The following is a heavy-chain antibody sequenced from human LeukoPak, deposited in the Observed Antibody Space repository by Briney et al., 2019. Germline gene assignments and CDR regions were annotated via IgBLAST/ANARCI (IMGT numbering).Heavy chain of an antibody. D-gene: IGHD3-22*01. CDR3: AKDGGGYFYTFDY. CDR2: ISSSSSYI. Sequence: GGSLRLSCAASGFTFSSYSMNWVRQAPGKGLEWVSSISSSSSYIYYADSVKGRFTISRDNAKNSLYLQMNSLRAEDTAVYYCAKDGGGYFYTFDYWGQGTLVTASS. J-gene: IGHJ4*02. V-gene: IGHV3-21*01. CDR1: GFTFSSYS.